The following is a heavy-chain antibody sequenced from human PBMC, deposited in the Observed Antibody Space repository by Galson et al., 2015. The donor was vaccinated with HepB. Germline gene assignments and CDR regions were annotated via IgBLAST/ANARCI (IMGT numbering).Heavy chain of an antibody. CDR2: ISSNGEIT. D-gene: IGHD4-23*01. V-gene: IGHV3-64*02. CDR1: GFTFSNYV. Sequence: SLRLSCAASGFTFSNYVTHWVRQAPGRGLEYVSSISSNGEITYYPDSMKGKFTISRDNSKNTLYLQVDSLTTEDMAVYYCARGDDYDGNSFLLGSWGQGTLVTVSS. CDR3: ARGDDYDGNSFLLGS. J-gene: IGHJ4*02.